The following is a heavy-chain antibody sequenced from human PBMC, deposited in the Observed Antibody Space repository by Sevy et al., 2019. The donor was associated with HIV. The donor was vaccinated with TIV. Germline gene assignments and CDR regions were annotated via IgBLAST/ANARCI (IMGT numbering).Heavy chain of an antibody. CDR3: TREAGSSWYYYYYGMDV. D-gene: IGHD6-13*01. CDR2: IRSKAYGGTT. Sequence: GGSLRLSCTASGFTFGDYAMSWFRQAPGKGLEWVGFIRSKAYGGTTEYAASVKGRFTISRYDSKGIAYLQMNSLKTEDTAVYYCTREAGSSWYYYYYGMDVWGQGTTVTVSS. V-gene: IGHV3-49*03. CDR1: GFTFGDYA. J-gene: IGHJ6*02.